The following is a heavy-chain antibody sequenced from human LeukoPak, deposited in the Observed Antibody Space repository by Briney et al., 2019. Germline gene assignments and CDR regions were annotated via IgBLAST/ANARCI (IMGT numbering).Heavy chain of an antibody. CDR2: VSYSGTT. CDR1: GDTISSHY. CDR3: ASDLQRHDAFDI. V-gene: IGHV4-59*11. J-gene: IGHJ3*02. Sequence: SETLSLTCSVSGDTISSHYWSWIRQSPGEGLEWIGYVSYSGTTNYNPSLKSRVTISVDTAKNQFSLKLTSVIAADTAVYYCASDLQRHDAFDIWGQGTMVTVSS.